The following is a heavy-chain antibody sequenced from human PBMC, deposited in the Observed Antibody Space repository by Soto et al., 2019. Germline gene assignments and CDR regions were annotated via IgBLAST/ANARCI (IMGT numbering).Heavy chain of an antibody. Sequence: EVKLVESGGDLVQPGGSLRLSCAASGFTFSTYSMNWVRQAPGKGLEWVSYISSRSYTIYYVDSVKGRFTISRDNAKNPLYRQMNSLRDEETAVYYCARGASSSDNGMDVWGQGTTVTVSS. CDR2: ISSRSYTI. D-gene: IGHD6-6*01. J-gene: IGHJ6*02. V-gene: IGHV3-48*02. CDR3: ARGASSSDNGMDV. CDR1: GFTFSTYS.